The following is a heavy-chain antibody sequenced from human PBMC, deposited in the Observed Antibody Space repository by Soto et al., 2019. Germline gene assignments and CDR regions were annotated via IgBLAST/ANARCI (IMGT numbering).Heavy chain of an antibody. CDR3: ARGHSLLWFGELLGPFDY. D-gene: IGHD3-10*01. J-gene: IGHJ4*02. CDR2: ISYDGSNK. Sequence: GGSLRLSCAASGFTFSSYGMHWVRQAPGKGLEWVAVISYDGSNKYYADSVKGRFTISRDNSKNTLYLQMNSLRAEDTAVYYCARGHSLLWFGELLGPFDYWGQGTLVTVSS. CDR1: GFTFSSYG. V-gene: IGHV3-30*03.